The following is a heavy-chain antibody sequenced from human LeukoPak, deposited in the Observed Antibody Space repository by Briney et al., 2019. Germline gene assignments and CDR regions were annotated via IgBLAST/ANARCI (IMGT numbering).Heavy chain of an antibody. V-gene: IGHV5-10-1*01. CDR3: ASLSSVYRAFDI. CDR1: GYSFTNFW. Sequence: GESLRISYKGSGYSFTNFWINWVRQMPGKGLEWMGRIDPSDSYTNYSPSFQGHVTISADKSISTAYLQWSSLKASDTAMYYCASLSSVYRAFDIWGQGTMVTVSS. CDR2: IDPSDSYT. J-gene: IGHJ3*02. D-gene: IGHD3-16*02.